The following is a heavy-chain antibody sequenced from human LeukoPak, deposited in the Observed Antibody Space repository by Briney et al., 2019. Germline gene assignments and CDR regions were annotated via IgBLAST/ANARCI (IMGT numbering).Heavy chain of an antibody. D-gene: IGHD2-2*02. CDR1: GYTFTSYD. CDR2: MNPNSGNT. V-gene: IGHV1-8*01. CDR3: ARILGYCSSTSCYRPLGY. Sequence: GASVKVSCKASGYTFTSYDINWVRQATGQGLEWMGWMNPNSGNTGYAQKLQGRVTMTRNTSISTAYMELSSLRSEDTAVYYCARILGYCSSTSCYRPLGYWGQGTLVTVSS. J-gene: IGHJ4*02.